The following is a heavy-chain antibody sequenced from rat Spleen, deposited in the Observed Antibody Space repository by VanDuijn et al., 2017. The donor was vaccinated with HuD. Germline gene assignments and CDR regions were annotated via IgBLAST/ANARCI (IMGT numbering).Heavy chain of an antibody. CDR1: GFSLTDYS. CDR2: MWSGGST. Sequence: EVQLKESGPGLVQPSQTLSLTCTVSGFSLTDYSVHWVRQPPGKGLEWMGVMWSGGSTAYNLALKSRLSISRDTSKSQVFLKMNSLQTEDTATYYCAREGKLGVRGYYFDYWGQGVMVTVSS. V-gene: IGHV2S63*01. D-gene: IGHD5-1*01. CDR3: AREGKLGVRGYYFDY. J-gene: IGHJ2*01.